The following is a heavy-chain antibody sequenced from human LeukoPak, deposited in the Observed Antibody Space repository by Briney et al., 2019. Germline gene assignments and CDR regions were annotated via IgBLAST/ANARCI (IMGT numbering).Heavy chain of an antibody. D-gene: IGHD6-6*01. Sequence: ASVKVSCKVSGYTLTELSMHWVRQAPGKGLEWMGGFDPEDGETIYAQKLQGRVTMTEDTSTDTAYMELSSPRSEDTAVYYCASHESMAARHNWFDPWGQGTLVTVSS. CDR2: FDPEDGET. CDR3: ASHESMAARHNWFDP. V-gene: IGHV1-24*01. J-gene: IGHJ5*02. CDR1: GYTLTELS.